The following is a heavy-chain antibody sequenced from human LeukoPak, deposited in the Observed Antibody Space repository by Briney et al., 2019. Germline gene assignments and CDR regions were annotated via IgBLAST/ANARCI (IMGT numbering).Heavy chain of an antibody. CDR1: GGSISSYY. D-gene: IGHD3-10*01. CDR2: ISHSGST. J-gene: IGHJ4*02. V-gene: IGHV4-59*01. Sequence: SETLSLTCTVSGGSISSYYWGWIRQPPGKGLEWITCISHSGSTNYNPSLKTRVSISMDMSKNQFSLRLSSVTAADTAVYYCARAKGNEFDYWGQGTLVTVSS. CDR3: ARAKGNEFDY.